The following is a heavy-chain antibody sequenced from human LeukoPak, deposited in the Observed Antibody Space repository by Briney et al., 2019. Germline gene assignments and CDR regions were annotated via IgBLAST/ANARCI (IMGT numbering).Heavy chain of an antibody. D-gene: IGHD6-13*01. Sequence: ASVKVSCKATGYTFTSNIISWVRQAPGQGLEWMGWINAYNVNPAYAQLLQPRLPMTTHSSPSTAYMQLRSLRSDDTAVYYCARDRHIAAAVYYYHMDVWGKGTPVTVSS. CDR2: INAYNVNP. J-gene: IGHJ6*03. CDR1: GYTFTSNI. CDR3: ARDRHIAAAVYYYHMDV. V-gene: IGHV1-18*01.